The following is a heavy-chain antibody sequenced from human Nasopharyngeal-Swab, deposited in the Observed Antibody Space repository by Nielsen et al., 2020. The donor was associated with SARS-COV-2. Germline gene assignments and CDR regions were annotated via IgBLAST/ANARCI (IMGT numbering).Heavy chain of an antibody. Sequence: GESLKISCEVSGFSVSYNYMSWVRQAPGKGLEWVAVIYSRGETHYTDSVRGRFTISRDNSKNMVNLQLNSLRAEDTAVYYCARDGGSSDAFDIWGQGTMVTVSS. CDR3: ARDGGSSDAFDI. V-gene: IGHV3-53*01. D-gene: IGHD2-2*01. CDR2: IYSRGET. J-gene: IGHJ3*02. CDR1: GFSVSYNY.